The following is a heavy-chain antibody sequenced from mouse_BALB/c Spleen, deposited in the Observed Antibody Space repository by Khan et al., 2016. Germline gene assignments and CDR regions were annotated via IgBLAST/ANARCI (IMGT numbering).Heavy chain of an antibody. CDR2: ISPGSGGT. J-gene: IGHJ3*01. Sequence: QVQLQQPGAELVRPGTSVKVSCKASGYAFTNFLIEWVKQRPGQGLEWIGVISPGSGGTNYNEKFKGKATLTADKSSSTAYMQLSSLTSDDSAVYFCASQYGSSYVGFAYWGQGTLVTVSA. CDR3: ASQYGSSYVGFAY. CDR1: GYAFTNFL. V-gene: IGHV1-54*01. D-gene: IGHD1-1*01.